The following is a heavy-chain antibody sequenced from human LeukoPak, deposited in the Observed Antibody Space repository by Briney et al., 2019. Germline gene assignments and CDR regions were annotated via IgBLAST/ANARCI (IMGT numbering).Heavy chain of an antibody. CDR1: GLTFSTYG. CDR2: ISGSGAST. J-gene: IGHJ4*02. V-gene: IGHV3-23*01. D-gene: IGHD3-10*01. CDR3: AKDRGWFGGSLANFDY. Sequence: GGSLRLSCAASGLTFSTYGMSWVRQAPGKGLEWVSAISGSGASTYYADSVKGRFTISRDNSKNTLYVQMNILRTEDTAVYYCAKDRGWFGGSLANFDYWGQGTLVTVSS.